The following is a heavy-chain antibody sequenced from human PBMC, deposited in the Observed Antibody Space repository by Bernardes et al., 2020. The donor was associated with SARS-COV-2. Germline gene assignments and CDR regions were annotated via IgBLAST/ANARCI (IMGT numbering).Heavy chain of an antibody. CDR2: INAGNGNT. V-gene: IGHV1-3*01. Sequence: ASVKVSCKASGYTFTSYAMHWVRQAPGQRLEWMGWINAGNGNTKYSQKFQGRVTITRDTSASTAYMELSSLRSEDTAVYYCARDCSGGSCYFHFDYWGQGTLVTVSS. D-gene: IGHD2-15*01. CDR3: ARDCSGGSCYFHFDY. J-gene: IGHJ4*02. CDR1: GYTFTSYA.